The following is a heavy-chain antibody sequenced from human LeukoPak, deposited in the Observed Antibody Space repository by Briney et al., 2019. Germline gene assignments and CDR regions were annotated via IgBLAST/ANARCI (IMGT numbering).Heavy chain of an antibody. CDR3: AKGGAYDILTGYYRVAWGRYFDY. Sequence: PGGSLRLSCAASGFTFSSYAMSWVRQAPGKGLEWVSAISGSGGSTYYADSVKGRFTISRDNSKNTLHLQMNSLRAEDTAVYYCAKGGAYDILTGYYRVAWGRYFDYWGQGTLVTVSS. D-gene: IGHD3-9*01. J-gene: IGHJ4*02. V-gene: IGHV3-23*01. CDR2: ISGSGGST. CDR1: GFTFSSYA.